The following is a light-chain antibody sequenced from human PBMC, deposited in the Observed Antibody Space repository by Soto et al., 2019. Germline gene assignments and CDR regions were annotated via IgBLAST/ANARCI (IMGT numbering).Light chain of an antibody. V-gene: IGKV3-15*01. CDR1: QSVSSN. CDR2: GAS. CDR3: QQYENWPLT. J-gene: IGKJ4*01. Sequence: EIVMTQSPATLSVSPGERATLSCRASQSVSSNLAWYQQKLGQAPRLLIYGASTRAIGIPARFSGSGSGTEFILTISSLKSEDFAVYYCQQYENWPLTFGGGTKVEIK.